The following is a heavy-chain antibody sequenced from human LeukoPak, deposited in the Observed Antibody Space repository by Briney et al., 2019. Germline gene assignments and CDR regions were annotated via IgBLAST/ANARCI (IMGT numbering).Heavy chain of an antibody. CDR1: GGSISSSSYY. Sequence: SETLSLTCTVSGGSISSSSYYWGWIRQPPGKGLKWIGSIYYSGSTYYNPSLKSRVTISVDTSKNEFSLKLSSVTAADTAVYYCAREIDSSGYYLDYWGQGTLVTVSS. CDR2: IYYSGST. J-gene: IGHJ4*02. D-gene: IGHD3-22*01. CDR3: AREIDSSGYYLDY. V-gene: IGHV4-39*07.